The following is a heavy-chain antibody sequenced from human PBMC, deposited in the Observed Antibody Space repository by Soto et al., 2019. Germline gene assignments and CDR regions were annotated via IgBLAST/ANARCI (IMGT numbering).Heavy chain of an antibody. J-gene: IGHJ4*02. Sequence: GGSLRLSCAASRFAFSNYAIHWVRQAPGKGLEWVTIISYDGGTKYYADSVKGRFTISRDNSNNTLYLQMNSLRAEDTAVYYCARDSDDSYYFDYWGPGTLVTVSS. CDR1: RFAFSNYA. CDR2: ISYDGGTK. CDR3: ARDSDDSYYFDY. D-gene: IGHD3-22*01. V-gene: IGHV3-30-3*01.